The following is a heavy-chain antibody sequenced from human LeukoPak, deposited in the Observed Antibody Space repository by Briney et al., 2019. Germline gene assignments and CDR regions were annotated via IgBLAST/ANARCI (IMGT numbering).Heavy chain of an antibody. D-gene: IGHD6-19*01. CDR2: ISVDGESA. CDR3: AQGCLSGWYPY. V-gene: IGHV3-23*01. Sequence: AGGSLRLSCAVSGFSVSSFGMSWVRQAPGKGLEWISAISVDGESAYYADSVKGRFIISRDNSKNTLYLQLSSLRAEDTAVYYCAQGCLSGWYPYWGLGSLVSVSS. J-gene: IGHJ4*02. CDR1: GFSVSSFG.